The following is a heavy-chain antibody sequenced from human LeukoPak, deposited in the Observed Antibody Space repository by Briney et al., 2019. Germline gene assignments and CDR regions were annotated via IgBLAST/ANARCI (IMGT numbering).Heavy chain of an antibody. CDR2: INPSGGST. V-gene: IGHV1-46*01. D-gene: IGHD1-26*01. J-gene: IGHJ6*02. Sequence: ASVKVSCKASGYTFTSYYMHWVRQAPGQGLEWMGIINPSGGSTSYAQKLQGRVTMTTDTSTSTAYMELRSLRSDDTAVYYCARDPVGATRYYYYGMDVWGQGTTVTVSS. CDR1: GYTFTSYY. CDR3: ARDPVGATRYYYYGMDV.